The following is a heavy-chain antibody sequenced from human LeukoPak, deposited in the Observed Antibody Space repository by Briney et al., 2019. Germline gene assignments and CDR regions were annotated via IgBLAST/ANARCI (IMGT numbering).Heavy chain of an antibody. CDR2: INHSGST. J-gene: IGHJ4*02. V-gene: IGHV4-34*01. Sequence: SETLSLTCAVYGGSFSNYYWSWIRQPPGKGLEWIGEINHSGSTSYNPSLKSRVTMSVDTSKNQFTLKLSSVTAADTAVYYCARLSSRRFPPTYSFDRRNYFDYWGQGTLVTVSS. CDR1: GGSFSNYY. CDR3: ARLSSRRFPPTYSFDRRNYFDY. D-gene: IGHD3-22*01.